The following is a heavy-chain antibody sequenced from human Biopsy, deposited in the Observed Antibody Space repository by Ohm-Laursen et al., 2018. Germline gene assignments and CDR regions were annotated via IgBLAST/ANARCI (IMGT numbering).Heavy chain of an antibody. CDR3: ARHDGNGPFALDS. CDR2: IYNSETT. CDR1: GDSISASTTSY. Sequence: SETLSLTCSVSGDSISASTTSYWAWLRQPPGKGLEWIGSIYNSETTFYNPSLKSRVAISVDTSTNQFSLKVSSVTAADTALYYCARHDGNGPFALDSWGQGTLVTVSS. D-gene: IGHD5-24*01. J-gene: IGHJ4*02. V-gene: IGHV4-39*01.